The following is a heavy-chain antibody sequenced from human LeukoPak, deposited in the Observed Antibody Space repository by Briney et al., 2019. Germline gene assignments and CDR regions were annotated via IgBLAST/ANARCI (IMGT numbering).Heavy chain of an antibody. Sequence: ASVKVSCKASGYTFTSYAMNWVRQAPGQGLEWMGWINTNTGNPTYAQGSTGRFVFSLDTSVSTAYLQISSLKAEDTAVYYCARDVVVVAATPHQFDYWGQGTLVTVSS. D-gene: IGHD2-15*01. CDR2: INTNTGNP. J-gene: IGHJ4*02. CDR3: ARDVVVVAATPHQFDY. CDR1: GYTFTSYA. V-gene: IGHV7-4-1*02.